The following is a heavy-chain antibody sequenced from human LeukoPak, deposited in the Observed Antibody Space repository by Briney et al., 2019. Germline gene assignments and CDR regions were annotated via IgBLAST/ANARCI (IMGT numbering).Heavy chain of an antibody. Sequence: GGSLRLSCAASGFGFSNYWMHWVRQAPGKGLVWVSRTNSDGSSTSYADSVKGRFTISRDNAKNTLYLQMNSLRAEDTAVYHCARDGYCSGGRCYGKDYWGQGTLVTVSS. CDR2: TNSDGSST. J-gene: IGHJ4*02. V-gene: IGHV3-74*01. D-gene: IGHD2-15*01. CDR3: ARDGYCSGGRCYGKDY. CDR1: GFGFSNYW.